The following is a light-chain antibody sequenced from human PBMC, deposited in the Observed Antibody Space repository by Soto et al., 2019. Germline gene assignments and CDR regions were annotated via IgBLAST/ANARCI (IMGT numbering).Light chain of an antibody. CDR2: GAS. J-gene: IGKJ4*01. CDR3: QQYGSSLALT. Sequence: EIVLTLSPATLSLSSGQRATLSCTASQSVSSSYFAWYQQKPGQAPRLLIYGASSRATGIPDRFSGSGSGTDFTLTISRLEPEDFAVYYCQQYGSSLALTFGGGTKVDIK. V-gene: IGKV3-20*01. CDR1: QSVSSSY.